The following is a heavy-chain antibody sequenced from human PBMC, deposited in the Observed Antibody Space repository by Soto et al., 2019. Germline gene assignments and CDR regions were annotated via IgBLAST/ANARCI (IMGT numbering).Heavy chain of an antibody. CDR2: ICCSGST. Sequence: QVQLQESGPGLVKPSETLSLTCTVSGDSVSRADSYWSWVRQPPGKGLEWIGYICCSGSTEYNPSRRGRVIISVARSKNQLSLKLSAVTAADTAVYFCARGMDNNKVGWWGQGTLVTVSS. D-gene: IGHD1-1*01. CDR3: ARGMDNNKVGW. V-gene: IGHV4-61*08. CDR1: GDSVSRADSY. J-gene: IGHJ4*02.